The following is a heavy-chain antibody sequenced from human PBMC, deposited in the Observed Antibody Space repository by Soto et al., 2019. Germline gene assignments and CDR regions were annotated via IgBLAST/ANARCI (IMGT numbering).Heavy chain of an antibody. V-gene: IGHV4-34*01. CDR1: GGSFSGYY. CDR3: ARGIRVGATFYGMDV. CDR2: ISHSGST. D-gene: IGHD1-26*01. Sequence: PSETLSLTCAVYGGSFSGYYWSWIRQPPGKGLEWIGEISHSGSTNYNPSLKSRLTISVGTSKNQFSLKLSSATAADTAVYYCARGIRVGATFYGMDVWGQGTTVTVSS. J-gene: IGHJ6*02.